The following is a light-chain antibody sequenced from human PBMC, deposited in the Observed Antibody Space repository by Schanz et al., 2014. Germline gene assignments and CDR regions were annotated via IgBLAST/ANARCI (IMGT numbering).Light chain of an antibody. CDR1: RSISSSY. V-gene: IGKV3-20*01. CDR2: GAS. Sequence: DIVLTQSPDTLSSSPGERATLSCRTSRSISSSYLAWYQQKPGQAPRLLIYGASRRATGIPDRFSGSGSGTDFTLTISRLEPEDFAVYYCQQYDSSPYTFGQGTKLEIK. CDR3: QQYDSSPYT. J-gene: IGKJ2*01.